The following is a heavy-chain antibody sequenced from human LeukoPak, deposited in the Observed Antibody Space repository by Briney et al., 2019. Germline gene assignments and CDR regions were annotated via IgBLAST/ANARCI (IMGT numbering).Heavy chain of an antibody. D-gene: IGHD2-2*01. V-gene: IGHV3-30*18. Sequence: PGGSLRLSCAASGFTFSSYGMHWVRQAPGKGLEWVAVISYDGSNKYYADSVRGRFTISRDNSKNTLYLQMNSLRAEDTAVYYCAKAHKPYIVVVPAAGMDVWGQGTTVTVSS. CDR3: AKAHKPYIVVVPAAGMDV. CDR1: GFTFSSYG. J-gene: IGHJ6*02. CDR2: ISYDGSNK.